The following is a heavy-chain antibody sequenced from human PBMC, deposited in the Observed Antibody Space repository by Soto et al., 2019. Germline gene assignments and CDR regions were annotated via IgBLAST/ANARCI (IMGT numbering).Heavy chain of an antibody. V-gene: IGHV4-59*01. CDR3: ARSTRPTNFDH. CDR2: IYYSGST. J-gene: IGHJ4*02. Sequence: SSETLSLTCTVSGGSISSYYWSWIRQPPGKGLEWIGYIYYSGSTNYNPSLKSRVTISVDTSKNQFSLKLSSVTAADTAVYYCARSTRPTNFDHWGQGTLVTVSS. CDR1: GGSISSYY. D-gene: IGHD1-1*01.